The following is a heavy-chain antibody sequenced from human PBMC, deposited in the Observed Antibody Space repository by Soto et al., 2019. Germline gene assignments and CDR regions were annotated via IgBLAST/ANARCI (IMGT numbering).Heavy chain of an antibody. J-gene: IGHJ4*02. V-gene: IGHV4-59*01. CDR2: IYYSGST. CDR3: ARGDGDSYGYMFFDY. Sequence: SETLSLTCTVSGGSINSYFWSWIWQAPGKGLEWIGYIYYSGSTKYNPSLKSRVTISLDTSKKAFSLKMTSVTAADTAVYYCARGDGDSYGYMFFDYWGLGTLVTVSS. D-gene: IGHD5-18*01. CDR1: GGSINSYF.